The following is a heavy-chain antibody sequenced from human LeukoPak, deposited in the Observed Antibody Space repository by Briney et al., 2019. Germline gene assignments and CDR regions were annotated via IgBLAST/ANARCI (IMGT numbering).Heavy chain of an antibody. CDR3: VTLGN. D-gene: IGHD1-26*01. Sequence: GGSLRLSCAASGFTFSPYWMNWVRQAPGKGLEWVANVNQDGSEKYYVDSVKGRFTISRDNAKNSLYLQMNSLRAEDTAVYYCVTLGNWGQGTLVTVSS. CDR1: GFTFSPYW. V-gene: IGHV3-7*01. CDR2: VNQDGSEK. J-gene: IGHJ4*02.